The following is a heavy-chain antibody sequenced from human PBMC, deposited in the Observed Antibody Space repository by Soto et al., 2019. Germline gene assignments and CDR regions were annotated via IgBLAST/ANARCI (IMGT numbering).Heavy chain of an antibody. Sequence: EVQLLESGGGLVQPGGSLRLSCAASGFTFSSYAMSWVRQAPGKGLEWVSAISGSCGSTYYADSVKGRFTFSRDNSKNTLYLQLNSLRAEDTAVYYGAKDPRYGSSWARSWFDPWGQGTLVTVSS. CDR1: GFTFSSYA. V-gene: IGHV3-23*01. CDR3: AKDPRYGSSWARSWFDP. J-gene: IGHJ5*02. D-gene: IGHD6-13*01. CDR2: ISGSCGST.